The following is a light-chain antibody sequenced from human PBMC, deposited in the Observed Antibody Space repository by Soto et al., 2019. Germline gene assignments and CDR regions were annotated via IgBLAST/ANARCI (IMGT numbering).Light chain of an antibody. CDR1: QSVSDF. CDR3: QQRSNWPIFT. CDR2: DAA. J-gene: IGKJ3*01. Sequence: EIVLTQSPGTLSLFPGERATLSCRASQSVSDFLAWYQQKPGQAPSLLIYDAAKRSPGIPARFSGSGSGTDFSLTISSLEPEDSAVYYCQQRSNWPIFTFGPGTKV. V-gene: IGKV3-11*01.